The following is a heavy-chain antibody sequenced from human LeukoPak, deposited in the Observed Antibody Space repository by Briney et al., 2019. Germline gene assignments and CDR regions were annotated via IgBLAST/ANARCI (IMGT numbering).Heavy chain of an antibody. V-gene: IGHV3-53*01. CDR1: GFTVSTNY. D-gene: IGHD3-22*01. CDR2: IYSGGTT. Sequence: PGGSLRLSCAASGFTVSTNYMSWVRQAPGKGLEWVSVIYSGGTTYYADSVKGRFTISRDNSKNTLYLQMNSLRAEDTAVYYCARDPTTTHAGSSGYYRYWGQGTLVTVSS. CDR3: ARDPTTTHAGSSGYYRY. J-gene: IGHJ4*02.